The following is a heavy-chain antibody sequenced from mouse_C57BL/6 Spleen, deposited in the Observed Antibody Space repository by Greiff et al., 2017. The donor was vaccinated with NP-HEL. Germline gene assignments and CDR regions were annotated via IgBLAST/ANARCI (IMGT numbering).Heavy chain of an antibody. V-gene: IGHV1-80*01. CDR3: ARSVVATLSPSYWYFDV. Sequence: QVQLQQSGAELVKPGASVKISCKASGYAFSSYWMNWVKQRPGKGLEWIGQIYPGDGDTNYNGKFKGKATLTADKSSSTAYMQLSSLTSEDSAVYFCARSVVATLSPSYWYFDVWGTGTTVTVSS. J-gene: IGHJ1*03. CDR1: GYAFSSYW. D-gene: IGHD1-1*01. CDR2: IYPGDGDT.